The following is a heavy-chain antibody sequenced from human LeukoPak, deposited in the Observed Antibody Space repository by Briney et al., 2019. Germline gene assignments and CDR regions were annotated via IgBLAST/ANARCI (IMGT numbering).Heavy chain of an antibody. V-gene: IGHV3-7*03. CDR1: GFTFSSYW. CDR3: ARADSGYDSYYYYYMDV. D-gene: IGHD5-12*01. CDR2: IKQDGSEK. Sequence: GGSLRLSCAASGFTFSSYWMSWVRQAPGKGLEWVANIKQDGSEKYYVDSVKGRFTISRDNAKNSLYLQMHSLRAEDTAVYYCARADSGYDSYYYYYMDVWGEGTTVTVSS. J-gene: IGHJ6*03.